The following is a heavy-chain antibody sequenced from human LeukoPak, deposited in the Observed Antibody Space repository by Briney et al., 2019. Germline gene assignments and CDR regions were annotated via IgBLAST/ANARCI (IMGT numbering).Heavy chain of an antibody. Sequence: PSETLSLTCTVSGGSISSYYWSWIRQPSGKGLEWIGYIYYSGSTNYNPSLKSRVTISVDTSKNQFSLKLSSVTAADTAVYYCASLWDQESDDAFDIWGQGTMVTVSS. CDR1: GGSISSYY. V-gene: IGHV4-59*01. J-gene: IGHJ3*02. CDR3: ASLWDQESDDAFDI. D-gene: IGHD1-26*01. CDR2: IYYSGST.